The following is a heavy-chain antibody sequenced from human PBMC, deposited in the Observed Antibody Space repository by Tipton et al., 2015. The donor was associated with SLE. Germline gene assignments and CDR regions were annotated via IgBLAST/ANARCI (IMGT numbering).Heavy chain of an antibody. J-gene: IGHJ3*02. CDR1: GYSISSSYY. Sequence: TLSLTCAVSGYSISSSYYWGWIRQPPGKGLEWIGSIYYSGSTYYNPSLKSRVTISVDTSKNQFSLKLSSVTAADTAVYYCARDFTVAGTGAFDIWGQGTMVTVSS. CDR3: ARDFTVAGTGAFDI. CDR2: IYYSGST. D-gene: IGHD6-19*01. V-gene: IGHV4-38-2*02.